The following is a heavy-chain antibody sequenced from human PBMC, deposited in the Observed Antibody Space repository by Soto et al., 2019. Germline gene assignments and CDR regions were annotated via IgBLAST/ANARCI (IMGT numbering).Heavy chain of an antibody. CDR2: IKQDGSEK. CDR3: ARSTPYYDFWSGQKRGDAFDI. V-gene: IGHV3-7*01. Sequence: GGSLRLSCAASGFTFSSYSMNWVRQAPGKGLEWVANIKQDGSEKYYVDSVKGRFTISRDNAKNSLYLQMNSLRAEDTAVYYCARSTPYYDFWSGQKRGDAFDIWGQGTMVTVSS. CDR1: GFTFSSYS. J-gene: IGHJ3*02. D-gene: IGHD3-3*01.